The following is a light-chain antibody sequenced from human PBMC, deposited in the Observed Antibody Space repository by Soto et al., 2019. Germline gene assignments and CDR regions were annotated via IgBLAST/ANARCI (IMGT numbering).Light chain of an antibody. Sequence: DIPMTQSPSSLSASVGDRVTITCRASQGIRRDLGWFQQKPGKAPKRLIYAAGSLESGVPSMFSVSGSGTDFTLTISSLQSEDFATYFCLQHKTYPSTFGQGTKVDIK. J-gene: IGKJ1*01. CDR3: LQHKTYPST. V-gene: IGKV1-17*01. CDR2: AAG. CDR1: QGIRRD.